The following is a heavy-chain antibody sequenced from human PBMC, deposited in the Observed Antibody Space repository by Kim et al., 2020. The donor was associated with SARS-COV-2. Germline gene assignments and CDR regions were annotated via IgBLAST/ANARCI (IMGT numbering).Heavy chain of an antibody. CDR2: IKKDGSEK. V-gene: IGHV3-7*03. J-gene: IGHJ6*02. D-gene: IGHD6-13*01. CDR3: ARAGDSSSWYFSYYYGMDV. CDR1: GFTFSSYW. Sequence: GGSLRLSCAASGFTFSSYWMSWVRQAPGKGLEWVSNIKKDGSEKYYVDSVKGRFTISRDHAKNSLYLQMNSLRAEDTAVYYCARAGDSSSWYFSYYYGMDVWGQGTTVTVSS.